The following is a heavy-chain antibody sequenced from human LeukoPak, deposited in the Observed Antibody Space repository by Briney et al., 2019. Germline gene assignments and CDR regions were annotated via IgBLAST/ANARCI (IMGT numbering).Heavy chain of an antibody. CDR3: ARTGIGIYYYYYGMDV. CDR2: IYYSGST. D-gene: IGHD1-1*01. J-gene: IGHJ6*02. Sequence: KSSVTLSLTCTVSGGSISSSSYYWGWIRQPPGKGLEWIGSIYYSGSTYYNPSLKSRVTISVDTSKNQFSLKLSSVTAADTAVYYCARTGIGIYYYYYGMDVWGQGTTVTVSS. CDR1: GGSISSSSYY. V-gene: IGHV4-39*07.